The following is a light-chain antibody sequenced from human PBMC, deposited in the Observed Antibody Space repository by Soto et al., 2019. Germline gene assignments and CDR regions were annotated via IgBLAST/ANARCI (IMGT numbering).Light chain of an antibody. V-gene: IGLV2-14*01. CDR1: SSDVGGYNF. CDR2: EVS. CDR3: AAWDDSLNAVV. J-gene: IGLJ2*01. Sequence: QSALTQPASVSGSPGQSITISCTGTSSDVGGYNFVSWYQHHPGKAPKLMIYEVSNRPSGVSNRFSGSKSGNTASLAISGLRSEDEADFYCAAWDDSLNAVVFGGGTKLTVL.